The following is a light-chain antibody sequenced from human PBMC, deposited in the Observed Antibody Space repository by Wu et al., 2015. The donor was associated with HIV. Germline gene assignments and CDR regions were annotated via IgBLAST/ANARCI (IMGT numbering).Light chain of an antibody. J-gene: IGKJ2*01. CDR2: ATS. CDR3: QQYGGSPLYT. CDR1: DSVSSSY. Sequence: EIVLTQSPDTLTLSPGERATLSCRASDSVSSSYLGWYQQKPGQPPRLLIYATSTRATGVSDRFSGSGSGTDFTLTISSLEAEDFAIYYCQQYGGSPLYTFGQGTKLEI. V-gene: IGKV3-20*01.